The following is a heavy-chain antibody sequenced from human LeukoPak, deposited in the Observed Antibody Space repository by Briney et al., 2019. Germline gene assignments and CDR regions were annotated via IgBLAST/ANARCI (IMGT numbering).Heavy chain of an antibody. CDR3: AKDIKGYSSAYAMDV. CDR1: GFTFDDSA. CDR2: ISGDGGDT. Sequence: GGSLRLSCAASGFTFDDSAMHWVRQAPGKGLDWVSYISGDGGDTYYADSVKGRFTISRDNSKNSLSLQMNSLRTEDSALYYCAKDIKGYSSAYAMDVWGQGTRSPSP. D-gene: IGHD5-18*01. J-gene: IGHJ6*02. V-gene: IGHV3-43*02.